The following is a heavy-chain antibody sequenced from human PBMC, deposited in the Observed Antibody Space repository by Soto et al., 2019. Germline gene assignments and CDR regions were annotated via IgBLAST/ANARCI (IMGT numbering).Heavy chain of an antibody. V-gene: IGHV4-4*07. J-gene: IGHJ5*02. CDR1: GSSISSFY. CDR3: ARDRGISGWTNWFDP. Sequence: SETPSLTCTVSGSSISSFYWSWIRQSAGTHLERIGRISATGTTDYNPALKSRVTMSVATSKNQFSLKLSSVTAADTAVYYCARDRGISGWTNWFDPWGQGTLVTVSS. CDR2: ISATGTT. D-gene: IGHD6-19*01.